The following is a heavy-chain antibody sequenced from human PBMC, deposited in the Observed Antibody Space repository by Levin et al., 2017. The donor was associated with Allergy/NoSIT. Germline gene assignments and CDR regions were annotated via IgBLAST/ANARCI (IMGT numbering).Heavy chain of an antibody. V-gene: IGHV3-30-3*01. Sequence: QRGESLKISCAASGFTFSSYAMHWVRQAPGKGLEWVAVISYDGSNKYYADSVKGRFTISRDNPKNTLYLQMNSLRVEDTAVYYCARAPAWYTWYFDVWGRGALVTVSS. CDR2: ISYDGSNK. J-gene: IGHJ2*01. CDR3: ARAPAWYTWYFDV. CDR1: GFTFSSYA. D-gene: IGHD6-13*01.